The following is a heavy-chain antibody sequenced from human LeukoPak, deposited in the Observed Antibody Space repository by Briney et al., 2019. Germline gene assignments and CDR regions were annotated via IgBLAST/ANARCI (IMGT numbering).Heavy chain of an antibody. CDR1: GDSITNDNW. CDR2: IYHSGGT. J-gene: IGHJ3*02. CDR3: ARSTAFDI. Sequence: SETLSLTCTVSGDSITNDNWWSWVRQPPGKGLEWIGEIYHSGGTNYNPSLKSRVTISVDKSKNQFSLNVNSLTAADTAVYYCARSTAFDIWGQGTTVTVSS. V-gene: IGHV4-4*02. D-gene: IGHD5/OR15-5a*01.